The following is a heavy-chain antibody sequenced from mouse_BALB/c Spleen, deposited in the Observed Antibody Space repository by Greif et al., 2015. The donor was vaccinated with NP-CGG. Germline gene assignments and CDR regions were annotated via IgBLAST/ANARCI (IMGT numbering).Heavy chain of an antibody. CDR3: ARKEADY. CDR1: GFTFSSFG. Sequence: EVQRVESGGGLVQPGGSRKLSCAASGFTFSSFGMHWVRQAPEKGLEWVAYISSGSSTIYYADTVKGRFTISRDNPKNTLFLQMTSLRSEDTAMYYCARKEADYWGQGTTLTVSS. V-gene: IGHV5-17*02. CDR2: ISSGSSTI. J-gene: IGHJ2*01.